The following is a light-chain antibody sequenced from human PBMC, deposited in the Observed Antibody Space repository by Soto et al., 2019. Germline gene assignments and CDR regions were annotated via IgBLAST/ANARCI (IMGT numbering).Light chain of an antibody. Sequence: IQMTQSPSSLSASVEDRVTITCRASQSISNYLNWYQQKPGKAPKLLIYATSSLQSGVPSRFSGSGSGTDFTLTISSLQPEDFATYYCQQSYSTPYTFGQGTRLEIK. V-gene: IGKV1-39*01. CDR2: ATS. CDR1: QSISNY. CDR3: QQSYSTPYT. J-gene: IGKJ5*01.